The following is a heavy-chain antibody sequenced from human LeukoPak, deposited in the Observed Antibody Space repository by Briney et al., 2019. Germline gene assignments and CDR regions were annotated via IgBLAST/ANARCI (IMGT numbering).Heavy chain of an antibody. Sequence: SVKVSCKASGGTFSSYAISWVRQARGQRLEWIGWIVVGSGNTNYAQKFQERVTITRDMSTSTAYMELSSLRSEDTAVYYCAGTYYSGSGTYQRWFDPWGQGTLVTVSS. CDR1: GGTFSSYA. CDR2: IVVGSGNT. V-gene: IGHV1-58*02. J-gene: IGHJ5*02. D-gene: IGHD3-10*01. CDR3: AGTYYSGSGTYQRWFDP.